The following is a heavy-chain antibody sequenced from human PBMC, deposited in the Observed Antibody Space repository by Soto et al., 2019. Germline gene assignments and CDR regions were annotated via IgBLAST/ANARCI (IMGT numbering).Heavy chain of an antibody. V-gene: IGHV3-11*01. CDR3: ARGKGGRRVLPDYYGMDV. CDR1: GFTFSNYY. CDR2: ISIHGSTI. D-gene: IGHD2-15*01. J-gene: IGHJ6*02. Sequence: GGSLILSCAASGFTFSNYYMSWLRQPQGKVLEWVSYISIHGSTIYYADSVKGRFTISRDNAKNSLYLQMDSLRAGDTAVYYYARGKGGRRVLPDYYGMDVWVQGSTVTGTS.